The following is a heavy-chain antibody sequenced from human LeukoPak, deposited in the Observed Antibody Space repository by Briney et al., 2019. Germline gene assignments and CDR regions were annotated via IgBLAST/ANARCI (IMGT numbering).Heavy chain of an antibody. V-gene: IGHV3-53*01. Sequence: GGSLRLSCAASGFTVNSNYMSWVRQAPGKGLEWVSTIYSGGSTYCTGSLKGRFTISRDNSKNTVYLQMNSLRAEDTAVYYCARGGYDSSGYYYYFDFWGQGTLVTVSS. J-gene: IGHJ4*02. D-gene: IGHD3-22*01. CDR1: GFTVNSNY. CDR3: ARGGYDSSGYYYYFDF. CDR2: IYSGGST.